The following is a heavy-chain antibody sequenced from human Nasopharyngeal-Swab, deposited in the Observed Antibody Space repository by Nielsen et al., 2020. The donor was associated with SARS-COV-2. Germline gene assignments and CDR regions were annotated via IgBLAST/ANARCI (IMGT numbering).Heavy chain of an antibody. CDR2: ISSSSSYI. CDR1: GFTFNNYT. D-gene: IGHD3-3*01. Sequence: GESLKISCAASGFTFNNYTFTWVRQAPGTGLEWVPSISSSSSYIYYADSVKGRFTISRDNAKNSLYLQMNSLRAEDTAVYYCARDGLDYDFWSAYFMDGWGHGTTVTVSS. CDR3: ARDGLDYDFWSAYFMDG. V-gene: IGHV3-21*01. J-gene: IGHJ6*02.